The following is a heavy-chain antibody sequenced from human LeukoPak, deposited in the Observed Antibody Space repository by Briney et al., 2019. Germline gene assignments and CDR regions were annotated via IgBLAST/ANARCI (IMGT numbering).Heavy chain of an antibody. J-gene: IGHJ4*02. D-gene: IGHD1-26*01. CDR2: INDRGDTI. Sequence: PGGSLRLPCAVSGVTFSSYELNWVRQAPGKGLEWVSYINDRGDTIYYAESVKDRFTISIDNAKPSLYLQMNSLRADDTAVYYCARTGGATDSLDYWGQGTLVTVSS. V-gene: IGHV3-48*03. CDR1: GVTFSSYE. CDR3: ARTGGATDSLDY.